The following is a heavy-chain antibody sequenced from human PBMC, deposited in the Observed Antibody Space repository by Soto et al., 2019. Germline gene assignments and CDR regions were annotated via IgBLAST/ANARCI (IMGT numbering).Heavy chain of an antibody. D-gene: IGHD2-2*01. CDR1: GYTFTSYD. J-gene: IGHJ4*02. Sequence: QVQLVQSGAEVKKPGASVKVSCKASGYTFTSYDINWVRQATGQGLEWMGWMNPNSGNTGYAQKCQGIATFTRDTTERSAYMGLSGLRSEARPLNSWARPVVHYYIPAAMYSCDYWGKGTLVSVSS. V-gene: IGHV1-8*01. CDR2: MNPNSGNT. CDR3: ARPVVHYYIPAAMYSCDY.